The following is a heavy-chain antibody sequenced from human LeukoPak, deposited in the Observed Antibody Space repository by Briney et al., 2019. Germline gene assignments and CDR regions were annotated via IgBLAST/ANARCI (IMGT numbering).Heavy chain of an antibody. CDR3: ARECSSTSCYRSTDAFDI. D-gene: IGHD2-2*02. V-gene: IGHV3-7*01. Sequence: GGSLRLSCAASGFTFSGCWMSWVRQAPGKGLEWVANINQDGSEKYYVDSVKGRFTISRDNAKNSLYLQMNSLRAEDTAVYYCARECSSTSCYRSTDAFDIWGQGTMVTVSS. J-gene: IGHJ3*02. CDR2: INQDGSEK. CDR1: GFTFSGCW.